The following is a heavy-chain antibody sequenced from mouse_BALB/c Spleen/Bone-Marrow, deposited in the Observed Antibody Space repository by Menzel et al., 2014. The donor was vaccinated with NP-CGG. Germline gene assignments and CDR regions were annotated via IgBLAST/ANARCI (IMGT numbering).Heavy chain of an antibody. CDR2: ISSGSSTI. CDR1: GFTFSSFG. V-gene: IGHV5-17*02. D-gene: IGHD4-1*01. J-gene: IGHJ1*01. CDR3: ARSWEYFDV. Sequence: VESGGGLVQPGGSRKLSCAASGFTFSSFGMHWVRQAPEKGLEWVAYISSGSSTIYYADTVKGRLTISRDNPKNTLFLQMTSLRSEDTAMHYCARSWEYFDVWGAGTTVTVSS.